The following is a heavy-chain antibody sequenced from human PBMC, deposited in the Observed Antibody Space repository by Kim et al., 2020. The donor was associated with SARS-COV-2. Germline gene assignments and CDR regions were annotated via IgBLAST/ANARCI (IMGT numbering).Heavy chain of an antibody. CDR1: GFTVSSYY. D-gene: IGHD3-10*01. V-gene: IGHV3-53*01. CDR2: IYSGGST. CDR3: ARDRRSITMAGGGAFDI. J-gene: IGHJ3*02. Sequence: GGSLRLSCAASGFTVSSYYMSWVRQAPGKGLEWVSIIYSGGSTFYADSVQGRFTISRDNSKNTLYLQMNSLRAEDTAVYYCARDRRSITMAGGGAFDIWGQGTMVTVSS.